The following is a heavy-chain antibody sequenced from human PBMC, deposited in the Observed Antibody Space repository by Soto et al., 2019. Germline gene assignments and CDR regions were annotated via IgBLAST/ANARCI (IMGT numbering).Heavy chain of an antibody. J-gene: IGHJ4*02. V-gene: IGHV3-72*01. D-gene: IGHD3-16*01. Sequence: PGGSVRLSCAASGFIFSEHRMDWVRQAPGKGLQWLARSRNKANRYTTEYAASVKGRFTISRDDSKNSVYLQMNSLETEDTAVYYCVRDSGRYAFDYWGQGTRVTVSS. CDR1: GFIFSEHR. CDR2: SRNKANRYTT. CDR3: VRDSGRYAFDY.